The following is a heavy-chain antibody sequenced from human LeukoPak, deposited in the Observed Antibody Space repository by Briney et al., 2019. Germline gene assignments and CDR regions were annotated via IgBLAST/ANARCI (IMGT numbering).Heavy chain of an antibody. J-gene: IGHJ4*02. CDR2: IYRGGST. Sequence: GGSLRLSCAASGFTVTSDCMSWVRQAPGKGLEGVSVIYRGGSTYYADSVQGRFTISRDNSSNTLYLQMNSLRADDTAVYYCATSRTDYDLDYWGQGTLVTVSS. V-gene: IGHV3-66*01. CDR1: GFTVTSDC. CDR3: ATSRTDYDLDY. D-gene: IGHD4-17*01.